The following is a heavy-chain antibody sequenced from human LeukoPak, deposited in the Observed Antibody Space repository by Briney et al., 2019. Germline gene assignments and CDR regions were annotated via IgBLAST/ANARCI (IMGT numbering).Heavy chain of an antibody. D-gene: IGHD3-16*02. V-gene: IGHV3-30-3*01. CDR1: GFTFSSYA. CDR3: ARDLRDMITFGGVIGY. Sequence: GGSLRLSCAASGFTFSSYAMHWVRQAPGKGLEWVAVISYDGSNKYYADSVKGRFTISRDNSKNTLYLQMNSLRAEDTAVYCCARDLRDMITFGGVIGYWGQGTLVTVSS. CDR2: ISYDGSNK. J-gene: IGHJ4*02.